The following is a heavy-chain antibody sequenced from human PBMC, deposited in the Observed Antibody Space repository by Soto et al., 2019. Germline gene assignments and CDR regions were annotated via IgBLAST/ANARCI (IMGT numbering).Heavy chain of an antibody. J-gene: IGHJ6*03. CDR1: GFTFDDYG. D-gene: IGHD3-10*01. Sequence: GGSLRLSCAASGFTFDDYGMHWVRQAPGKGLEWVSGISWNGGNIGYADSVKGRFTISRDNAKNSLYLQMNSLRVDDTALYYCAKVYGSGSYYLDYMDVWGKGTTVTVSS. CDR2: ISWNGGNI. V-gene: IGHV3-9*01. CDR3: AKVYGSGSYYLDYMDV.